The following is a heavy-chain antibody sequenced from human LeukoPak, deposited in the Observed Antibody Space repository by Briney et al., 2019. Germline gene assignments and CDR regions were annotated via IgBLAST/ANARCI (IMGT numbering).Heavy chain of an antibody. CDR3: ARDRDYYDSSGYPRPYNWFDP. V-gene: IGHV4-59*01. D-gene: IGHD3-22*01. CDR1: SGSISSYY. Sequence: SETLSLTCTVSSGSISSYYWSWIRQPPGKGLEWIGYIYYSGSTNYNPSLKSRVTISVDTSKNQFSLKLSSVTAADTAVYYCARDRDYYDSSGYPRPYNWFDPWGQGTLVTVSS. J-gene: IGHJ5*02. CDR2: IYYSGST.